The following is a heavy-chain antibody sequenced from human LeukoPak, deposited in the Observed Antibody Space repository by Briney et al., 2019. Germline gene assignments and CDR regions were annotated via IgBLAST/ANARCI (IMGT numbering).Heavy chain of an antibody. D-gene: IGHD4-17*01. CDR3: AKFFPTTVTKAAFDI. CDR1: GFSFKSYA. CDR2: IGGSGVST. V-gene: IGHV3-23*01. J-gene: IGHJ3*02. Sequence: GGSLRLSCAASGFSFKSYAMTWVRQAPGKGLEWLSAIGGSGVSTYYADSVKGRFTISRDNSRTTVYLQMNNLGAEDTAVYYCAKFFPTTVTKAAFDIWGQGTMVTVSS.